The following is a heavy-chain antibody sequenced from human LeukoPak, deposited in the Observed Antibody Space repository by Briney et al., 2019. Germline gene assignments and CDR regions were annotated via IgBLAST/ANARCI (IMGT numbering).Heavy chain of an antibody. Sequence: PGGSLRLSCAASGFTFSSYGMHWVRQAPGKGLEWVAVIWYDGSNKYYADSVKGRFTISRDNSKNTLYLQMNSLRAEDTAVYYCARLYYDSSGADYWGQGTLVTVSS. CDR2: IWYDGSNK. D-gene: IGHD3-22*01. CDR1: GFTFSSYG. V-gene: IGHV3-33*01. CDR3: ARLYYDSSGADY. J-gene: IGHJ4*02.